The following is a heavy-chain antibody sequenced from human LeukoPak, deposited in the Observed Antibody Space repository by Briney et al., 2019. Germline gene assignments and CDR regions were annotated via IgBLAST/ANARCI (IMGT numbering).Heavy chain of an antibody. V-gene: IGHV4-39*07. CDR2: IYYSGST. CDR3: ARVILTLAGTSTDS. Sequence: SETLSLTCTVSGGSISSSSYYWGWIRQPPGKGLEWSGSIYYSGSTYYNPSLKSRVTISVDTSKNQFSLKLSSVTAADTAVYYCARVILTLAGTSTDSWGQGTLVTVSS. J-gene: IGHJ4*02. CDR1: GGSISSSSYY. D-gene: IGHD6-19*01.